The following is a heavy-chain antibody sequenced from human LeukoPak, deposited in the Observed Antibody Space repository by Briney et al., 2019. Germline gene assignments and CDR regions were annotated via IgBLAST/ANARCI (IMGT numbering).Heavy chain of an antibody. CDR3: ASPSPLRFLDF. V-gene: IGHV3-74*01. D-gene: IGHD3-3*01. J-gene: IGHJ4*02. CDR2: INIDGRTP. Sequence: GGSLRLSCAASGVTFSSYWMHWVRQAPGKGLGWVSRINIDGRTPSYADSVKGRFTISRDNAKNTLYLQMNSLRAEDTAVYYCASPSPLRFLDFGGQGTLVTVSS. CDR1: GVTFSSYW.